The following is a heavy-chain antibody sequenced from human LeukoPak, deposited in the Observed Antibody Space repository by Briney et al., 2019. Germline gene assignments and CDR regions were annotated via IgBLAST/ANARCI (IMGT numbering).Heavy chain of an antibody. D-gene: IGHD5-18*01. J-gene: IGHJ4*02. Sequence: GSLRLSCAASGFTFSSYAMSWVRQAPGKGLEWVSAISGSGGSTYYADSVKGRFTISRDNSKNTLYLQMNSLRAEDTAVYYCAKGPRYSYGYGYWGQGTLVTVSS. CDR1: GFTFSSYA. V-gene: IGHV3-23*01. CDR2: ISGSGGST. CDR3: AKGPRYSYGYGY.